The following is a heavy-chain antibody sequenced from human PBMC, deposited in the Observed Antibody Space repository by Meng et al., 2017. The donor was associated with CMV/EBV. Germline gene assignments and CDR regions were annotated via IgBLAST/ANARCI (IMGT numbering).Heavy chain of an antibody. V-gene: IGHV4-59*01. D-gene: IGHD3-3*01. CDR3: ARDRGVLRFLEWTHPRVDRGPVWFDP. CDR1: GGSISSYY. J-gene: IGHJ5*02. CDR2: IYYSGST. Sequence: GSLRLPCTVSGGSISSYYWSWIRQPPGKGLEWIGYIYYSGSTNYNPSLKSRVTISVDTSKNQFSLKLSSVTAADTAVYYCARDRGVLRFLEWTHPRVDRGPVWFDPWGQGTLVTVSS.